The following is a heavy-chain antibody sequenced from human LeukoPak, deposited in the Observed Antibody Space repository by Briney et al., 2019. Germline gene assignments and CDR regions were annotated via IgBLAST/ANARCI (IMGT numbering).Heavy chain of an antibody. J-gene: IGHJ4*02. CDR2: IYYSGST. CDR3: ARGYYDSSGYYLQFDY. D-gene: IGHD3-22*01. Sequence: PSETLSLTCTVSGGSISNYYWSWIRQPPGKGLEWIGYIYYSGSTNYNPSLKSRVTISVDTSKNQFSLKLSSVTAADTAVYYCARGYYDSSGYYLQFDYWGQGTLVTVSS. V-gene: IGHV4-59*01. CDR1: GGSISNYY.